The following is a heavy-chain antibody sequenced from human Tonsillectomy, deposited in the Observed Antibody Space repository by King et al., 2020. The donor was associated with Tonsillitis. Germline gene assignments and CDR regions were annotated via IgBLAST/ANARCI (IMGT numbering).Heavy chain of an antibody. CDR1: GFTFSSYE. CDR3: ARDRGGVQLWSHGYFDY. CDR2: ISSSGRTI. V-gene: IGHV3-48*03. J-gene: IGHJ4*02. Sequence: VQLVESGGGLVQPGGSLRLSCAASGFTFSSYEMNWVRQAPGKGLEWVSYISSSGRTIYYADSVKGRFTTSGDNAKNSLYLQMNSLRAEETAVYYCARDRGGVQLWSHGYFDYWGQGTLVTVSS. D-gene: IGHD5-18*01.